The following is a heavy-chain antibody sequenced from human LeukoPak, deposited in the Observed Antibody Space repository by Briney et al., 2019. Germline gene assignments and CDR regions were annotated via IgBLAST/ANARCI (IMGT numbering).Heavy chain of an antibody. J-gene: IGHJ4*02. CDR2: INPSGGST. V-gene: IGHV1-46*01. CDR3: ARARRGYCSGGSCRPKHTYYFDY. CDR1: GYTFTSYY. Sequence: GASVKVSCKASGYTFTSYYMHWVRQAPGQGLEWMGIINPSGGSTSYAQKFQGRVTMTRDVSTSTVYMELSSLRSEDTAVYYCARARRGYCSGGSCRPKHTYYFDYWGQGTLVTVSS. D-gene: IGHD2-15*01.